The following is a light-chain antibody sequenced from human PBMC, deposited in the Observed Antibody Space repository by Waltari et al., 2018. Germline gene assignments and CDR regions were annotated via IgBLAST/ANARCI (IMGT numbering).Light chain of an antibody. CDR2: DAS. Sequence: DIQLTQSPSSLSASVGDRVTITCQASQDISNYLNWYQQKPRKAPKLLIFDASNLMTGVPPRFSGGGFGSDFTLTIDHLQPEDFATYYCQNYNILPSFGPGTRVDFK. V-gene: IGKV1-33*01. CDR3: QNYNILPS. J-gene: IGKJ3*01. CDR1: QDISNY.